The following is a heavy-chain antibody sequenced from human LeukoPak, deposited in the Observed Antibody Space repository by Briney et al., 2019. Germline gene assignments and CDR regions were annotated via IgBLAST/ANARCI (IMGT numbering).Heavy chain of an antibody. D-gene: IGHD6-19*01. CDR2: IQYDGNKQ. CDR1: GFIFSTYG. V-gene: IGHV3-33*01. CDR3: ARDDGTGAGTEY. Sequence: AGGSLRLSCAASGFIFSTYGMHWVRQAPGKGLEWVGAIQYDGNKQWYADSMKGRFTVSRDNSKNTVYLQMNSMRAEDTAVYYCARDDGTGAGTEYWGQGTLVTVSS. J-gene: IGHJ4*02.